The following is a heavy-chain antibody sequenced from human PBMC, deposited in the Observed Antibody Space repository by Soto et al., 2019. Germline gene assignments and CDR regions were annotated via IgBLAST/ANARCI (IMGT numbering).Heavy chain of an antibody. V-gene: IGHV1-18*01. J-gene: IGHJ6*02. CDR1: GYTFTSYD. Sequence: ASVKVSCKASGYTFTSYDLHWVRQAPGQGLEWMGWISAYNGNTDYAQKLQGRVTMTTDTSTSTAYMELRSLRSDDTAVYYCARQATLTCYYYYNGMDVWGQGTTVTGSS. CDR3: ARQATLTCYYYYNGMDV. CDR2: ISAYNGNT.